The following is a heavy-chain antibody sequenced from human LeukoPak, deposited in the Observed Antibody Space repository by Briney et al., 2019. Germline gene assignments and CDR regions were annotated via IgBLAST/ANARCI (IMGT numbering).Heavy chain of an antibody. Sequence: GGSLSLSCVASGFSVSTYYMTWVRQAPGKGLEWVSVIYSGGNIYYADSVKGRFTISRDNSKNTLYLQMNSLRAEDTAVYYCARGSTHFYSGNQGLDYWGQGTLVTVSS. CDR2: IYSGGNI. V-gene: IGHV3-66*01. CDR1: GFSVSTYY. CDR3: ARGSTHFYSGNQGLDY. J-gene: IGHJ4*02. D-gene: IGHD4-23*01.